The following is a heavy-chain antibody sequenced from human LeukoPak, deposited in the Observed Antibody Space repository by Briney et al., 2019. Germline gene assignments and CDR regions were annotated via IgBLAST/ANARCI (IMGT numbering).Heavy chain of an antibody. V-gene: IGHV4-59*01. CDR2: IYYSGST. CDR3: ARLWFGTKGYMDV. Sequence: PSETLSLTCTVSGGSISSYYWSWIRQPPGKGLEWIGYIYYSGSTNYNPSLKSRVTISVDTSKNQFSLKLSSVTAADTAVYYCARLWFGTKGYMDVWGKGTTVTISS. J-gene: IGHJ6*03. CDR1: GGSISSYY. D-gene: IGHD3-10*01.